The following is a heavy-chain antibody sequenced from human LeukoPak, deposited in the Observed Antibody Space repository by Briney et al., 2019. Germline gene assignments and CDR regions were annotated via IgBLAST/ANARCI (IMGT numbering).Heavy chain of an antibody. D-gene: IGHD6-19*01. CDR3: AKDRDSSGHYYMDV. CDR1: GFTFSSYA. J-gene: IGHJ6*03. CDR2: ISGSGGST. Sequence: GGTLRLSCAASGFTFSSYAMSWVSQAPGKGLEWVSAISGSGGSTYYADSVKGRFTISRDNSKNTLYLQMNSLRAEDTAVYYCAKDRDSSGHYYMDVWGKGTTVTVSS. V-gene: IGHV3-23*01.